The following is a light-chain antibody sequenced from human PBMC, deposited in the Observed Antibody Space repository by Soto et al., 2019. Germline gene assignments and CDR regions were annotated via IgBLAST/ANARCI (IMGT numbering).Light chain of an antibody. J-gene: IGLJ2*01. V-gene: IGLV2-14*01. CDR2: DVS. CDR1: SSDFGDFNY. Sequence: QSALTQPASVSGSPGQSITISCTGTSSDFGDFNYVSWYQQHPDKAPKLIIYDVSNRPSGVSNRFSGSKSGNTASLTISGLPAVDEGHYYCSSYIGGNILVSFGGGTKVTVL. CDR3: SSYIGGNILVS.